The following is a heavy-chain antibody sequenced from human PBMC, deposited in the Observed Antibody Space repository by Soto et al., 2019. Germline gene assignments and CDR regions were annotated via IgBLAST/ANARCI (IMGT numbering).Heavy chain of an antibody. D-gene: IGHD7-27*01. CDR2: IYYGGST. V-gene: IGHV4-59*08. J-gene: IGHJ4*02. CDR3: AKNWNWGSLVH. Sequence: SETPSPTCTVSGDSISTDYWSWVRQSPGKGLEWIGFIYYGGSTNYNPSLKSRVTISVDTPKNQFSLKLSSVTAADTAVYYCAKNWNWGSLVHWGQGTLVTVSS. CDR1: GDSISTDY.